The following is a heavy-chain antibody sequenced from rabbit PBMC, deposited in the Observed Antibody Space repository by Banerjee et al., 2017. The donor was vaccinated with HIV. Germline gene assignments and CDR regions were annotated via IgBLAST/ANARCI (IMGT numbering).Heavy chain of an antibody. CDR1: GFSFSNKYV. CDR2: INTSSGST. CDR3: ARGVSTSGRGYGL. Sequence: QSLEESGGDLVKPEGSLTITCTASGFSFSNKYVMCWVRQAPGKGLEWIACINTSSGSTVYATWAKGRFAISKTSSTTVTLQMTSLTAADTSTYFCARGVSTSGRGYGLWGPGTLVTVS. V-gene: IGHV1S40*01. D-gene: IGHD4-1*01. J-gene: IGHJ6*01.